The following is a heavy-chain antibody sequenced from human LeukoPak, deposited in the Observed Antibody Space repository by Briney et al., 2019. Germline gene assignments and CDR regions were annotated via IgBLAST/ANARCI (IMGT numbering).Heavy chain of an antibody. CDR3: AKGSYCTNGVCPPPFDY. CDR1: GFTFSSYA. J-gene: IGHJ4*02. V-gene: IGHV3-23*01. Sequence: PGRSLRLSCAASGFTFSSYAMSWVRQAPGKGLEWVSAISGSGGSTYYADSVKGRFTISRDNSKNTLYLQMNSLRAEDTAVYYCAKGSYCTNGVCPPPFDYWGQGTLVTVSS. D-gene: IGHD2-8*01. CDR2: ISGSGGST.